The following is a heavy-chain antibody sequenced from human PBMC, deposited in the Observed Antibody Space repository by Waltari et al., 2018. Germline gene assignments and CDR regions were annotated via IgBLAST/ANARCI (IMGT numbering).Heavy chain of an antibody. CDR3: SKSLDF. V-gene: IGHV3-7*01. Sequence: EVQLVESGGDLVQSGGSLRLSCAASGLTFSRSWMDWVRQAPGKGLEWVANINQDGSVKYYVDSVKGRFTISRDNAKNSLFLQMDSLRPEDTAVYYCSKSLDFWGQGTLVTVSS. J-gene: IGHJ4*02. CDR2: INQDGSVK. CDR1: GLTFSRSW.